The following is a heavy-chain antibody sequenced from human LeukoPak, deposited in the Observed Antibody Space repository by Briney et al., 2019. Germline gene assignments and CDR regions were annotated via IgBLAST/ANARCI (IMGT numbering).Heavy chain of an antibody. CDR1: GGSFRGYY. D-gene: IGHD2-2*01. V-gene: IGHV4-34*01. Sequence: SETLSLTCAVYGGSFRGYYWSWIRQPPGKGLEWIGEINHSGSTNYNPSLKSRVTISVDTSKNQFSLKLSSVTAADTAVYYCARGGWKYCSSTSCYQPTRGFDPWGQGTLVTVSS. CDR2: INHSGST. CDR3: ARGGWKYCSSTSCYQPTRGFDP. J-gene: IGHJ5*02.